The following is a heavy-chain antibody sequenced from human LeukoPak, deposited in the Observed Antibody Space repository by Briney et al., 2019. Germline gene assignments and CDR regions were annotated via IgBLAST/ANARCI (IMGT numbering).Heavy chain of an antibody. V-gene: IGHV3-21*01. CDR2: ISSSSSYI. D-gene: IGHD1-26*01. CDR3: ARSLLGGGSYTLDY. J-gene: IGHJ4*02. CDR1: GFTFSSYL. Sequence: GGSLRLSCAASGFTFSSYLMHWVRQAPGKGLEWVSSISSSSSYIYYADSVKGRFTISRDNAKNSLYLQMNSLRAEDTAVYYCARSLLGGGSYTLDYWGQGTLVTVSS.